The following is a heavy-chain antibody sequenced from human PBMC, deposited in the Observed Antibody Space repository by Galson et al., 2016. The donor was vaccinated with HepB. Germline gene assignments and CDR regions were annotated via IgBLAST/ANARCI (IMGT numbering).Heavy chain of an antibody. V-gene: IGHV3-33*03. CDR3: ASQHYDFSRGYYYNWFDA. D-gene: IGHD3-3*01. Sequence: SLRLSCAASGFTFGSYGMHWVRQAPGKGLEWVAVIWYDGSNEYYADSAKGRFTISRDNSKNTVYLQMNSLRVEDTALYHCASQHYDFSRGYYYNWFDAWGQGTLVTVSS. J-gene: IGHJ5*02. CDR1: GFTFGSYG. CDR2: IWYDGSNE.